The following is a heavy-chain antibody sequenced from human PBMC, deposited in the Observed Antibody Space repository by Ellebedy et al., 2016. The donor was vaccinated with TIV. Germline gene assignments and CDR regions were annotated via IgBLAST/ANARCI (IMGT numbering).Heavy chain of an antibody. J-gene: IGHJ4*02. Sequence: GESLKISCQASGFTLGVYWMSWVRQAPGKGLEWVANTNQVGTETYHLASVRGRFTISRDNAKNSLYLEMNSLRDEDTAVYYCVRDNDFWGQGTLVTVSS. CDR1: GFTLGVYW. CDR2: TNQVGTET. V-gene: IGHV3-7*01. CDR3: VRDNDF.